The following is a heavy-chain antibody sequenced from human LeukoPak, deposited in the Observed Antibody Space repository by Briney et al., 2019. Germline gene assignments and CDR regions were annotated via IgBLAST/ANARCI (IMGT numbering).Heavy chain of an antibody. Sequence: ASVKVCCKASGYTFTSYGISWVRQAPGQGLEWMGWISAYNGNTNYAQKLQGRVTMTTDTSTSTAYMELRSLRSDDTAVYYCARGEEWYDYVWGSYPDPNFDYWGQGALVTVSS. V-gene: IGHV1-18*01. CDR2: ISAYNGNT. CDR3: ARGEEWYDYVWGSYPDPNFDY. CDR1: GYTFTSYG. D-gene: IGHD3-16*01. J-gene: IGHJ4*02.